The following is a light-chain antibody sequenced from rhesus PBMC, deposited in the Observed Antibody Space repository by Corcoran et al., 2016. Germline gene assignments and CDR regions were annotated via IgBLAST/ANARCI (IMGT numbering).Light chain of an antibody. J-gene: IGKJ1*01. CDR2: SAS. Sequence: DIQMTQSPSSLSASVGDTVTITCRASQSISSWLDWYQQKPGKAPKLLIYSASSLQSGVPSRFSGRGYGTDCTLTISSLQPEDFATYYCLQYSSSPWTFGQGTKVEIK. CDR1: QSISSW. CDR3: LQYSSSPWT. V-gene: IGKV1-22*01.